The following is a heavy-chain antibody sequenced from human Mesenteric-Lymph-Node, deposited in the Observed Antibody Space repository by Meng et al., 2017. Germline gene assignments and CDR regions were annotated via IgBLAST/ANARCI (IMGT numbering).Heavy chain of an antibody. CDR2: INAGNGNT. Sequence: ASVKVSCKASGYTFTSYAMHWVRQAPGQRLEWMGWINAGNGNTKYSQKFQGRVTITRETSASTAYMELSSLRSEDTAVYYCARERAIGAVAGTRGWFDPWGQGTLVTVSS. CDR1: GYTFTSYA. J-gene: IGHJ5*02. D-gene: IGHD6-19*01. CDR3: ARERAIGAVAGTRGWFDP. V-gene: IGHV1-3*01.